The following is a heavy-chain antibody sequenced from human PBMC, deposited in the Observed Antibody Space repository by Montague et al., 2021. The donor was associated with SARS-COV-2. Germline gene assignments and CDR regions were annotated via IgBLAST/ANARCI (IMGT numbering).Heavy chain of an antibody. J-gene: IGHJ2*01. Sequence: TLSLTCSVSGDSINSGPYFWNWIRQPAGKGLEWIGRTYTRGGTHSNPSLESRVTISTGTSKNQLSLELSSVTVADTAVYYCARGLDYYDFWSGYYPAYWYFDLWGRGTLVTVSS. CDR1: GDSINSGPYF. D-gene: IGHD3-3*01. CDR3: ARGLDYYDFWSGYYPAYWYFDL. CDR2: TYTRGGT. V-gene: IGHV4-61*02.